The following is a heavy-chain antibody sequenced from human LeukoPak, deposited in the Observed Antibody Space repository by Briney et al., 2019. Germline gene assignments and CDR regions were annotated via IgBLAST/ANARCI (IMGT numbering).Heavy chain of an antibody. Sequence: SETLSLTCTVSGDSISNFYWSWIRQPAGKGLEWIGRIYTSGNTLYNPPLKSRVTMSLDTSRNQFSLKVSSVTAADTAVYYCARGPLYFDQWCQGTLVTVSS. CDR2: IYTSGNT. CDR3: ARGPLYFDQ. CDR1: GDSISNFY. J-gene: IGHJ4*02. V-gene: IGHV4-4*07.